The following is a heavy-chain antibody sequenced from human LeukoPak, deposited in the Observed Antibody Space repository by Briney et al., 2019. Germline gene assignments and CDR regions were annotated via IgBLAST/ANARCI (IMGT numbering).Heavy chain of an antibody. CDR1: GGTFSSYA. CDR2: IIPIFGTA. V-gene: IGHV1-69*13. Sequence: GASVKVSCKPSGGTFSSYAISWVRQAPVQGLEWMGGIIPIFGTANYAQKFQGRVTITADESTSTAYMGLSSLRSEDTAVYYSALGLGIAAAELDYWGQGTLVTVSS. CDR3: ALGLGIAAAELDY. D-gene: IGHD6-13*01. J-gene: IGHJ4*02.